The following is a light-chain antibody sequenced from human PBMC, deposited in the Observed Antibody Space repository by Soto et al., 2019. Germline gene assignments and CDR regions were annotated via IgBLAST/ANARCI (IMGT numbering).Light chain of an antibody. V-gene: IGLV2-14*01. CDR3: SSYTSSSTWV. CDR2: EVS. Sequence: QSALTQPASVFGSPGQSITISCTGTNSDIGGYNYVSWYQQHPGKAPKVMIYEVSNRPSGVSNRFSGSKSGNTASLIISGLQAEDEADYYCSSYTSSSTWVFGGGTKLTVL. J-gene: IGLJ3*02. CDR1: NSDIGGYNY.